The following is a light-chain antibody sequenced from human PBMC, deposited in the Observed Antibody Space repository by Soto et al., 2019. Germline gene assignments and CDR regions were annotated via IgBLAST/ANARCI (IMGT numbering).Light chain of an antibody. CDR2: GAS. Sequence: EIVLTESPGTLSLSPGERAARPCRASQIVGSIYLAWYQQKHGQAPRLLIYGASTRATGIPARFSGSGSGTEFTLTISSLQSEDFAVYYCQQYNNWPTFGQGTKVDIK. V-gene: IGKV3-15*01. J-gene: IGKJ1*01. CDR3: QQYNNWPT. CDR1: QIVGSIY.